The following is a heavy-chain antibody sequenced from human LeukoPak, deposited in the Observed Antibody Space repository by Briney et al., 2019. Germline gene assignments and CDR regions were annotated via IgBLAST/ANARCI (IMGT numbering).Heavy chain of an antibody. CDR2: IWYDGSNK. V-gene: IGHV3-33*01. J-gene: IGHJ6*04. CDR3: ARDLARYCSISSCEMAYYGMDV. D-gene: IGHD2-2*01. CDR1: GFTFSSYG. Sequence: GRSLRLSCAASGFTFSSYGMHWVRQAPGKGLEWVAVIWYDGSNKYYADSVKGRFTISRDKSKNTLYLQMNRLRAEDTAVYYCARDLARYCSISSCEMAYYGMDVWGKGTTVTVSS.